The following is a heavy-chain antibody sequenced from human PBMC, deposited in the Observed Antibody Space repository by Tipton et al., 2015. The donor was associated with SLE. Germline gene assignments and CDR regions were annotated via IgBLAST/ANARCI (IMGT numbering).Heavy chain of an antibody. CDR3: ARDVNRAFDI. CDR2: IYYIGST. J-gene: IGHJ3*02. V-gene: IGHV4-59*01. Sequence: GLVKPSETLPLTCTVSGDSSSSFHWSWIRQSPGKGLEWIGDIYYIGSTNYNPSLKSRVTISIDSSKKQFSLNLTSVTAADTAVYYCARDVNRAFDIWGQGTMVTVPS. D-gene: IGHD1-14*01. CDR1: GDSSSSFH.